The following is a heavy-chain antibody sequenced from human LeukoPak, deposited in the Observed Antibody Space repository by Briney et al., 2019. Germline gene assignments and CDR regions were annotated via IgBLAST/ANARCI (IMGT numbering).Heavy chain of an antibody. Sequence: GRSLRLSCAASGFTFSSYGMPWVRQAPGKGLEWVAVIWYDGSNKYYADSVKGRFTISRDNSKNTLYLQMNSLRAEDTAVYYRARDRYSYGYTPFDYWGQGTLVTVSS. CDR2: IWYDGSNK. D-gene: IGHD5-18*01. V-gene: IGHV3-33*01. CDR3: ARDRYSYGYTPFDY. CDR1: GFTFSSYG. J-gene: IGHJ4*02.